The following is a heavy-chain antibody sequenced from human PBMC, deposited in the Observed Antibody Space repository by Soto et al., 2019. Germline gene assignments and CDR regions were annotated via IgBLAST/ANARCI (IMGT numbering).Heavy chain of an antibody. D-gene: IGHD3-16*01. J-gene: IGHJ4*02. CDR2: IYSGGST. CDR1: GFTVSPKY. V-gene: IGHV3-66*01. Sequence: EVQLVESGGGLVQPGGSLRLSCAASGFTVSPKYMRWVRQAPGKGLEWVSVIYSGGSTFYADSVRGRFTIARDNSKNTVNLQMNSLRAEDTAVYYCARDPWAADYWGQGTLVTVSS. CDR3: ARDPWAADY.